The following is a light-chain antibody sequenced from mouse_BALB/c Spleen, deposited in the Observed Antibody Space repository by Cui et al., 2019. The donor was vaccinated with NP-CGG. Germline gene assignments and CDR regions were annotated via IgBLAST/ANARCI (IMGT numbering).Light chain of an antibody. CDR3: ALWYSNHWV. V-gene: IGLV1*01. CDR1: TGVVTTSNY. J-gene: IGLJ1*01. Sequence: QAVVTQESALTTSPGETVTVTCRSSTGVVTTSNYANWVQEKPDHLFTGLIGGTNNRAPGVPARFSGSLIGDKAALTITGAQTEDEAIYFCALWYSNHWVFGGGTKLTVL. CDR2: GTN.